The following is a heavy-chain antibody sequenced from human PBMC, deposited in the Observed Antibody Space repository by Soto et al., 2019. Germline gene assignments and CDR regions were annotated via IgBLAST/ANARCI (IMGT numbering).Heavy chain of an antibody. CDR3: TIGSWSGEVFDI. V-gene: IGHV1-69*02. Sequence: QVQLVQSGAEVKKPGSSVKVSCKDSGGTFSTYSMFWVRQAPGQGLEWMGRIIPMLGIRNYAQRFQDRVTLTADKSTATAHMELSSLRSEATALYYCTIGSWSGEVFDIWGQGTMVTVSS. D-gene: IGHD2-21*01. CDR1: GGTFSTYS. J-gene: IGHJ3*02. CDR2: IIPMLGIR.